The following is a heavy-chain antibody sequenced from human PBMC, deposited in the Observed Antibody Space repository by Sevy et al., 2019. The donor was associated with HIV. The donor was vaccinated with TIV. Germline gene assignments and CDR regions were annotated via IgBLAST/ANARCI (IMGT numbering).Heavy chain of an antibody. D-gene: IGHD3-22*01. CDR3: ATALITYYYDSSGYPFDY. CDR2: ISGSGGST. CDR1: GFTFSSYA. V-gene: IGHV3-23*01. J-gene: IGHJ4*02. Sequence: GGSLRLSCAASGFTFSSYAMSWVRQAPGKGLGVSAISGSGGSTYYADSVKGRFTISRDNSKNTLYLQMNSLRAEDTAVYYCATALITYYYDSSGYPFDYWGQGTLVTVSS.